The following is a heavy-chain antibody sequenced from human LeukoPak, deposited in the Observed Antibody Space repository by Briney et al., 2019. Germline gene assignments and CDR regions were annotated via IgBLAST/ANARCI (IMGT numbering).Heavy chain of an antibody. CDR1: GGTFSSYA. V-gene: IGHV1-69*13. Sequence: ASVKVSCKASGGTFSSYAISWVRQAPGQGLEWMGGIIPIFGTANYAQKFQGRVTITADESTSTAYMELSSLRSEDTAVYYCANIAVASQIESWFDPWGQGTLVTVSS. CDR3: ANIAVASQIESWFDP. J-gene: IGHJ5*02. CDR2: IIPIFGTA. D-gene: IGHD6-19*01.